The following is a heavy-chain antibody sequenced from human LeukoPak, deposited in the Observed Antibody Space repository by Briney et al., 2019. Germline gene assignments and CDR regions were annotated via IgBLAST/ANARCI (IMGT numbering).Heavy chain of an antibody. Sequence: PSETLSLTCSVSGGSISSYYWSWIRQPPGKGLEWVGYIYHSGSTTYNPSLKSRVTISVDTSKNQFSLKLNSVTAADTAVYYCARVPGSGTFYYYYYMDVWGKGTTVTISS. J-gene: IGHJ6*03. CDR3: ARVPGSGTFYYYYYMDV. V-gene: IGHV4-59*01. CDR1: GGSISSYY. D-gene: IGHD3-10*01. CDR2: IYHSGST.